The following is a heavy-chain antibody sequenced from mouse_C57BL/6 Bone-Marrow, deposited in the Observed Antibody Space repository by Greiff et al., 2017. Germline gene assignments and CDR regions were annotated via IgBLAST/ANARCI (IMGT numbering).Heavy chain of an antibody. V-gene: IGHV2-9-1*01. J-gene: IGHJ1*03. Sequence: VAPSQSLSITCTVSGFSLTSYAISWVRQPPGKGLEWLGVIWTGGGTNYNSALKSRLSISKDNSKSQVFLKMNSLQTDDTARYYCARGSTTVVYWYFDVWGTGTTVTVSS. D-gene: IGHD1-1*01. CDR2: IWTGGGT. CDR3: ARGSTTVVYWYFDV. CDR1: GFSLTSYA.